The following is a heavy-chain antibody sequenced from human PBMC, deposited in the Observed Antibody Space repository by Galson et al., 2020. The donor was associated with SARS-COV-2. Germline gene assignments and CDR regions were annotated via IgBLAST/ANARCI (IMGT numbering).Heavy chain of an antibody. CDR2: FNPEDGET. D-gene: IGHD6-13*01. V-gene: IGHV1-24*01. CDR3: ATALSSWFSSYYYYGMDA. CDR1: GYTLTELS. J-gene: IGHJ6*02. Sequence: ASVKVSCKVSGYTLTELSMHWVRQAPGQGLEWMGGFNPEDGETNYAQKFQGRVTMTEDTSTDTANMELSSLSSEDTAVYYCATALSSWFSSYYYYGMDAWGQGTTVTVSS.